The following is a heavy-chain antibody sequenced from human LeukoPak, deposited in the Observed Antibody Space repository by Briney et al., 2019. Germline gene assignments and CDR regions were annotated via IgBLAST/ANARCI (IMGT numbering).Heavy chain of an antibody. D-gene: IGHD2-2*02. CDR1: GGSISSSSYY. Sequence: PSETLSLTCTVSGGSISSSSYYWGWIRQPPGKGLEWIGEINHRGSTNYNPSLKSRVTISVDTSKNQFSLKLSSVTAADTAVYYCAREKGVGYCSSTSCYIPWAYYYYYYMDVWGKGTTVTVSS. CDR2: INHRGST. V-gene: IGHV4-39*07. CDR3: AREKGVGYCSSTSCYIPWAYYYYYYMDV. J-gene: IGHJ6*03.